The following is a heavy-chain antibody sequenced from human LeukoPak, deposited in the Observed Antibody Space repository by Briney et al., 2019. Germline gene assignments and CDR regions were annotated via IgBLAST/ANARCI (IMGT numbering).Heavy chain of an antibody. V-gene: IGHV4-39*07. CDR2: INYSGST. CDR3: ARDGGRRGVTNSIDY. CDR1: GGSISSNTYY. D-gene: IGHD3-10*01. Sequence: PSETLSLTCSVAGGSISSNTYYWGWIRQPPGKGLEWIGSINYSGSTYHNASLRSRVTISVDTSKNQFSLKLSSVTAADTAVYYCARDGGRRGVTNSIDYWGQGTLVTVSS. J-gene: IGHJ4*02.